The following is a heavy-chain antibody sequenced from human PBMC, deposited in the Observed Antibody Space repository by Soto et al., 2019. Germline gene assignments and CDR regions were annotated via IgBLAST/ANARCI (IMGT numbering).Heavy chain of an antibody. CDR2: IYYSGST. D-gene: IGHD3-10*01. CDR1: GTSVTSGGFY. CDR3: ARGGGSTMANDF. Sequence: NPSETLSLTCTVSGTSVTSGGFYWTWIRQRPGKGLEWIGYIYYSGSTYYNSALNSRISMSLATSKNQFSLKLRSVTAADTAVYYCARGGGSTMANDFWGLGTLVTVSS. J-gene: IGHJ4*02. V-gene: IGHV4-31*03.